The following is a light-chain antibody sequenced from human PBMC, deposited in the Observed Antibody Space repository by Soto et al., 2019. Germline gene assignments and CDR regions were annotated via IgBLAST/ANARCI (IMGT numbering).Light chain of an antibody. CDR1: QTISIY. J-gene: IGKJ1*01. Sequence: DMQMAQSQSSLSASVGDRVTITCRARQTISIYLNWYQQKPGKAPELLIYAASSLQSGVPSRFSGSGSGTDFTLTISSLQPEDFATYYCQQSYSTLWTFGQGTKVDIK. V-gene: IGKV1-39*01. CDR3: QQSYSTLWT. CDR2: AAS.